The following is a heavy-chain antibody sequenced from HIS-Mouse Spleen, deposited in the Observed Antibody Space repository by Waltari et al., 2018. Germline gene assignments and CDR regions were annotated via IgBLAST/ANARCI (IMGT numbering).Heavy chain of an antibody. CDR3: AKASSGWLDY. CDR1: GFTVRRSC. D-gene: IGHD6-19*01. J-gene: IGHJ4*02. CDR2: ISYVGSNK. Sequence: QVQLVESGGGVVQPGSTRRLPCAAVGFTVRRSCWLWVRQAPGKGLEWVAVISYVGSNKYYADSVKGRFTISRDNSKNTLYLQMNSLRAEDTAVYYCAKASSGWLDYWGQGTLVTVSS. V-gene: IGHV3-30*18.